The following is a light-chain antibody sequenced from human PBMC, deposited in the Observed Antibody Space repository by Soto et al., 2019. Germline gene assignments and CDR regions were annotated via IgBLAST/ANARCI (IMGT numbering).Light chain of an antibody. CDR2: DVS. CDR1: SSYISSYNY. CDR3: SSCTSSSTVV. V-gene: IGLV2-14*03. J-gene: IGLJ2*01. Sequence: QSALTQPASVSGSPGQSITISCTTSSSYISSYNYVSWYQQHTGKAPRLIIYDVSSRPSGISNRFSGSKSGNTVSLTIAGLEAEEEADYFCSSCTSSSTVVFGGGTKGTVL.